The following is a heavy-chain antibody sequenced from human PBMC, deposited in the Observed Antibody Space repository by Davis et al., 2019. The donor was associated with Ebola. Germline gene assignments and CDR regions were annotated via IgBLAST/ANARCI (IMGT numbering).Heavy chain of an antibody. V-gene: IGHV4-39*01. J-gene: IGHJ4*02. D-gene: IGHD2-21*02. CDR1: GGSISSSFYY. CDR2: NYYSGST. CDR3: ARFVVTTSLVGFDY. Sequence: MPSETLSLTCTVSGGSISSSFYYWGWVRQPPGKGLEWIGSNYYSGSTYYNPSLKSRVTVSVDTSKNQFSPKLRSVTAADTAVYYCARFVVTTSLVGFDYWGQGTLVTVSS.